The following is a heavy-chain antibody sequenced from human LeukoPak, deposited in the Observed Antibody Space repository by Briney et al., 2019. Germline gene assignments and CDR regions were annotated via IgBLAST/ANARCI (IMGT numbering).Heavy chain of an antibody. CDR3: ARAGSFAFDI. D-gene: IGHD3-10*01. J-gene: IGHJ3*02. V-gene: IGHV3-13*01. CDR1: GFIFSDYD. Sequence: GGSLRLSCAASGFIFSDYDMHWVRQPTGKGLEWVSAIGTAGDTYYPGSVKGRFTISRENAKNFLYLQMNSLRAGDTAVYYCARAGSFAFDIWGQGTMVTVSS. CDR2: IGTAGDT.